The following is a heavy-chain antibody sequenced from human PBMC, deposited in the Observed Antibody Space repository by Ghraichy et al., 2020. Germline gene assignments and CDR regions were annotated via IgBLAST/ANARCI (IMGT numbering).Heavy chain of an antibody. CDR1: GGSITTDY. D-gene: IGHD3-22*01. CDR3: ARLGRATVTTTISYYYFDL. Sequence: ESLNISCAVSGGSITTDYWGWVRQPPGTGLEWIAYLHYSGTTNYNPSLKSRVTTSVDTSRNQFFLKLSSVTAADTAVYFCARLGRATVTTTISYYYFDLWGHGTLVTVSS. V-gene: IGHV4-59*08. CDR2: LHYSGTT. J-gene: IGHJ2*01.